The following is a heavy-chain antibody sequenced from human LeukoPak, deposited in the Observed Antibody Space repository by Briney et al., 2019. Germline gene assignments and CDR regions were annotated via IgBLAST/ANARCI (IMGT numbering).Heavy chain of an antibody. CDR2: INSDGSST. D-gene: IGHD6-19*01. Sequence: PGGSLRLSCAASGFTFSSYWMHWVRQAPGKGLVWVSRINSDGSSTSYADSVKGRFTISRDNAKNTLYLQMNRLRAEDTAVYYCAREGSGWYRGFDYWGQGTLVTVSS. J-gene: IGHJ4*02. CDR3: AREGSGWYRGFDY. V-gene: IGHV3-74*01. CDR1: GFTFSSYW.